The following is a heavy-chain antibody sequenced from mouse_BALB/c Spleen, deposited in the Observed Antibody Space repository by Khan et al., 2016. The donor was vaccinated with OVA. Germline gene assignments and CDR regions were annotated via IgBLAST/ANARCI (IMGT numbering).Heavy chain of an antibody. CDR1: GFSLTNYG. V-gene: IGHV2-9*02. CDR3: ARNREPDYFDY. Sequence: QVQLKESGPGLVAPSQSLSITCTVSGFSLTNYGVHWVRQPPGKGLEWLGVIWAGGSTNYNSALMSRLSISKDDSKSQVFLKMNSLQTDDTAMYFCARNREPDYFDYWGQGTTLTVSS. CDR2: IWAGGST. J-gene: IGHJ2*01.